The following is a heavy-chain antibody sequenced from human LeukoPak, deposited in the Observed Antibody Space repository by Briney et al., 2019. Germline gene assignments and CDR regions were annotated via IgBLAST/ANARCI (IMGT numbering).Heavy chain of an antibody. J-gene: IGHJ4*02. V-gene: IGHV3-23*01. D-gene: IGHD3-22*01. CDR2: ISGSGGST. Sequence: GGSLRLSCAASGFTFSSYAMSWVRQAPGKGLEWVSAISGSGGSTYYADSVKGRFTISRDNAKNSLYLQMNSLRAEDTAVYYCARVLHKRNYDSSDYYGYWGQGTLVTVSS. CDR1: GFTFSSYA. CDR3: ARVLHKRNYDSSDYYGY.